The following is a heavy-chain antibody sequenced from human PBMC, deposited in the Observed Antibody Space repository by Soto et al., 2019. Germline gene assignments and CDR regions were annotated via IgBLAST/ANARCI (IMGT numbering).Heavy chain of an antibody. CDR1: GGSISSSSSY. V-gene: IGHV4-39*01. D-gene: IGHD6-25*01. Sequence: QLQLQESGPGLVKPSETLSLTCSVSGGSISSSSSYWDWLLQSPGGGLEWIGCIYYIGTTYYNPSLKSRVTMSVDTYKNQFSLNLTSVTAADTAVYFCATHPTRPAAGDFWGQGTLITVSS. J-gene: IGHJ4*02. CDR2: IYYIGTT. CDR3: ATHPTRPAAGDF.